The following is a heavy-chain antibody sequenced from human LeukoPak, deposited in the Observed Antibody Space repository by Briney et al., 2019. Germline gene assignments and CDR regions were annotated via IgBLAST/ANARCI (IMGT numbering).Heavy chain of an antibody. CDR1: GFTFSSYA. J-gene: IGHJ5*02. V-gene: IGHV3-23*01. D-gene: IGHD3-22*01. CDR2: ISGSGGST. Sequence: PGGSLRLSCAASGFTFSSYAMSWVRQAPGKGLEWVSAISGSGGSTYYADSVKGRFTISRDNSKNTLYLQMNSLRAEDTAVYYCAKDPPIHYDSSGVPGTWGQGTLVTVSS. CDR3: AKDPPIHYDSSGVPGT.